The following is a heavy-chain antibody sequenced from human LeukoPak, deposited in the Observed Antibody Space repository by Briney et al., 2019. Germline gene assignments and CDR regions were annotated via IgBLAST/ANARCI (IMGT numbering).Heavy chain of an antibody. Sequence: ASVKVSCKASGYTFTCYYIHWARQAPGQGLEWMGWIHPHSGGTNSAQKFQGRVTMTRDTSISNNYMDLSTLRSDDTAVYYCASDYCDYYFDYLGQGALVTVSS. V-gene: IGHV1-2*02. J-gene: IGHJ4*02. D-gene: IGHD4-17*01. CDR3: ASDYCDYYFDY. CDR1: GYTFTCYY. CDR2: IHPHSGGT.